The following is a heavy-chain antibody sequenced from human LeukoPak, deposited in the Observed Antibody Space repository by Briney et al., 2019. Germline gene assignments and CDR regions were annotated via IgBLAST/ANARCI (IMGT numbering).Heavy chain of an antibody. D-gene: IGHD6-13*01. V-gene: IGHV3-23*01. Sequence: GGSLRLSCAASGFTFSSYAMSWVRQAPGRGLEWVSAISGSGGSTYYADSVKGRFTISRDNSKNTLYLQMNSLRAEDTAVYYCAKDTGYSSSYLPDYWGQGTLVTVSS. CDR1: GFTFSSYA. CDR3: AKDTGYSSSYLPDY. CDR2: ISGSGGST. J-gene: IGHJ4*02.